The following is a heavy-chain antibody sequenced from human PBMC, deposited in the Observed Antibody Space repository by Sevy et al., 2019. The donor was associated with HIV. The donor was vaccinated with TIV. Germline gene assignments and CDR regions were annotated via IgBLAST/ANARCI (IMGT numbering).Heavy chain of an antibody. Sequence: GGSLRLSCSAFGFTFQTFGMHWVRQAPGKGLEWVAVIGYDGSNKYYADSVKGRFSISRDNSRNTLFLQMDSLRAEDTAVYYCARDPRMYGDYLLAYFDYWGQGTLVTVSS. CDR1: GFTFQTFG. J-gene: IGHJ4*02. CDR3: ARDPRMYGDYLLAYFDY. CDR2: IGYDGSNK. V-gene: IGHV3-33*08. D-gene: IGHD2-8*01.